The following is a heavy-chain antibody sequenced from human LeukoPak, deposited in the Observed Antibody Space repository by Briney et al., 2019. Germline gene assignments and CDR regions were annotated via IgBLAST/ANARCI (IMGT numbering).Heavy chain of an antibody. CDR3: TTRLQNHFDY. CDR1: GFTFSSYT. D-gene: IGHD5-24*01. V-gene: IGHV3-23*01. J-gene: IGHJ4*02. Sequence: GGSLRLSCAASGFTFSSYTMNWVRQALGQGLEWVSTISDPHSGSETHYADSVKGRFTISRDDSQNTLYLQMDSLRAEDTAVYYLTTRLQNHFDYWGQGTQVTVSS. CDR2: ISDPHSGSET.